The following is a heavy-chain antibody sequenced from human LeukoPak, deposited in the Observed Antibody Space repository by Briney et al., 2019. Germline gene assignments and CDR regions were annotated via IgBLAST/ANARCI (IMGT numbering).Heavy chain of an antibody. D-gene: IGHD2-2*01. J-gene: IGHJ5*02. CDR1: GGSISSYY. Sequence: SETLPLTCTVSGGSISSYYWSWIRQPPGKGLEWIGYIYYSGSTNYNPSLKSRVTISVDTSKNQFSLKLSSVTAADTAVYYCARAPPYCSSTSCRFDPWGQGTLVTVSS. CDR3: ARAPPYCSSTSCRFDP. CDR2: IYYSGST. V-gene: IGHV4-59*01.